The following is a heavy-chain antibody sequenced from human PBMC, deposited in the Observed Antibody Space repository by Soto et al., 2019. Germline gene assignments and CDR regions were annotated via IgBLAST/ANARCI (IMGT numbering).Heavy chain of an antibody. V-gene: IGHV1-18*01. J-gene: IGHJ4*02. CDR3: ARDSNSGDY. CDR2: ISAYNGNT. D-gene: IGHD4-4*01. Sequence: ASGKVSCKASGGTFSSYTISWVRQAPGQGLEWMGWISAYNGNTNYAQKLQGRVTMTTDTSTSTAYMELRSLRYDDTAVYYCARDSNSGDYWGQGTLVTSPQ. CDR1: GGTFSSYT.